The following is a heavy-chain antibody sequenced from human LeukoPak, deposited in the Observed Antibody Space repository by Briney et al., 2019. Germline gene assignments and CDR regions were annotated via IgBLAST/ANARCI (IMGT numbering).Heavy chain of an antibody. J-gene: IGHJ4*02. CDR3: AVAGWLPHLPSY. CDR2: INHSGST. Sequence: SETLSLTCAVYGGSFSGYYWSWIRQPPGKGLEWIGEINHSGSTNYNPSLKSRVTISVDTSKNQFSLKLSSVTAADTAVYYCAVAGWLPHLPSYWGQGTLVTVSS. V-gene: IGHV4-34*01. CDR1: GGSFSGYY. D-gene: IGHD5-24*01.